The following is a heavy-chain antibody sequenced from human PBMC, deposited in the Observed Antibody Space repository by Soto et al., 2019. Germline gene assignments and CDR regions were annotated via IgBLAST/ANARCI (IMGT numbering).Heavy chain of an antibody. CDR1: GGTFSRHA. V-gene: IGHV1-69*01. Sequence: QVQLVQSGAEVRKPGSSVKVSCKASGGTFSRHAISWVRQAPGQGLEWMGGIIPIFGTANHAQKFQGRVTIIADESTSTVYMELSSLRSEDTAVYYCSRAYQQLAYYYYGMDVWGQGTTVSVSS. J-gene: IGHJ6*02. CDR2: IIPIFGTA. D-gene: IGHD6-13*01. CDR3: SRAYQQLAYYYYGMDV.